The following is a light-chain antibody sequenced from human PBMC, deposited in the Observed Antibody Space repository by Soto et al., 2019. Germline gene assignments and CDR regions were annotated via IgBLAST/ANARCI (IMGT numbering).Light chain of an antibody. CDR1: NSDVGSYNL. Sequence: QSALTQPASVSGSPGQSITIACTGTNSDVGSYNLVSWYQQRPGDAPKLIISEVRNRPSGISYRFTGSKSGNTASLTISGLQAEDEADYYCSSYTPTSTLVFGGGTKVTVL. CDR2: EVR. CDR3: SSYTPTSTLV. V-gene: IGLV2-14*01. J-gene: IGLJ3*02.